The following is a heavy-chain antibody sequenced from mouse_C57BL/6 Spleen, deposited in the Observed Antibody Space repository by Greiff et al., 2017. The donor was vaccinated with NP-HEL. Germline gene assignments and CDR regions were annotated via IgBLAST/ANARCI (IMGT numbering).Heavy chain of an antibody. Sequence: EVKLMESGGDLVKPGGSLKLSCAASGFTFSSYGMSWVRQTPDKRLEWVATISSGGSYTYYPDSVKGRFTISRDNAKNTLYLQMSSLKSEDTAMYYCARPGLYYAMDYWGQGTSVTVSS. D-gene: IGHD3-1*01. V-gene: IGHV5-6*01. CDR3: ARPGLYYAMDY. CDR2: ISSGGSYT. CDR1: GFTFSSYG. J-gene: IGHJ4*01.